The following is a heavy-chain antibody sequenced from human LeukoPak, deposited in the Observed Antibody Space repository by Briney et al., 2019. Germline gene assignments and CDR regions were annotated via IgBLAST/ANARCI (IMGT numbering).Heavy chain of an antibody. CDR2: IHYSGTTT. D-gene: IGHD3-22*01. J-gene: IGHJ5*02. Sequence: PSESLSLTCAVSGGSISSGPYYWGWLRQPAGKGLEWLGSIHYSGTTTYYSPSLKSRVPVSLDTSRNQFSLFLGSMSAADTAIYYCARSGDYLQTGFVPWGQGTRVTVAS. CDR3: ARSGDYLQTGFVP. V-gene: IGHV4-39*07. CDR1: GGSISSGPYY.